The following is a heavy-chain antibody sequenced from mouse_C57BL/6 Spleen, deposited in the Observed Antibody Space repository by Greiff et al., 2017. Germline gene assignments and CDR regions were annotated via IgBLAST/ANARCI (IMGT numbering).Heavy chain of an antibody. CDR3: ARSYYNGSSYAFDY. CDR2: IYPGDGDT. CDR1: GYAFSSYW. J-gene: IGHJ2*01. V-gene: IGHV1-80*01. Sequence: QVQLQQSGAELVKPGASVKISCKASGYAFSSYWMNWVKQRPGKGLEWIGQIYPGDGDTNYNGKFKGKATMTADKSSSTAYMQRRSLTSEDSAVDFYARSYYNGSSYAFDYWGQGTTLTVSS. D-gene: IGHD1-1*01.